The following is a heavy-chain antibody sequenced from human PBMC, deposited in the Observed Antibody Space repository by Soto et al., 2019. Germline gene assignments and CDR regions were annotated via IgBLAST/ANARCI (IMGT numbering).Heavy chain of an antibody. Sequence: PSETLSLTCAVSGYSISSGYYWGWLRQPPGKGLEWIGSIYHGGSTYHNPSLNSRVTLSIDMTNNHVSLILSSVTAADTAVYYCARERRGYSYGYPFDYWGQGTLVTVSS. V-gene: IGHV4-38-2*02. CDR3: ARERRGYSYGYPFDY. J-gene: IGHJ4*02. D-gene: IGHD5-18*01. CDR2: IYHGGST. CDR1: GYSISSGYY.